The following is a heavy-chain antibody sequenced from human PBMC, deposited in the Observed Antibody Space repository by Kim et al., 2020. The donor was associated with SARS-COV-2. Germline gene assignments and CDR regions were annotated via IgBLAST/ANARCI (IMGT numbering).Heavy chain of an antibody. CDR1: GFTFSSHW. CDR2: IYTYDSVDSIT. D-gene: IGHD6-19*01. J-gene: IGHJ4*02. Sequence: GGSLRLSCAASGFTFSSHWMHWVRQAPGRGLVWVSRIYTYDSVDSITTYADSVKGRFTISSDNAKNTLYLQMNNLGVEDTAVYYCVRDLTMADTGPHFDRWGQGTLLTLPS. V-gene: IGHV3-74*01. CDR3: VRDLTMADTGPHFDR.